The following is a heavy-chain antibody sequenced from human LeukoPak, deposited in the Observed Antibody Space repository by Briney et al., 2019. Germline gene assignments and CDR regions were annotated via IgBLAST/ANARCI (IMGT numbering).Heavy chain of an antibody. J-gene: IGHJ3*02. D-gene: IGHD1-26*01. Sequence: SETLSLTCTVSGGSISSGSYYWSWIRQPAGKGLEWIGRIYTSGSTNYNPSLKGRVTMSVDTSKNQFSLKLSSVTAADTAVYYCARDSSGSYYDDAFDIWGQGTMVTVSS. V-gene: IGHV4-61*02. CDR1: GGSISSGSYY. CDR2: IYTSGST. CDR3: ARDSSGSYYDDAFDI.